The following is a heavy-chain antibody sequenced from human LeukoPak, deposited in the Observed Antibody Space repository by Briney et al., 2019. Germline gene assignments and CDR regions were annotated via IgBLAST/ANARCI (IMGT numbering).Heavy chain of an antibody. V-gene: IGHV4-39*07. J-gene: IGHJ4*02. D-gene: IGHD1-26*01. CDR1: GGSISSSIHY. CDR2: IYYTGST. Sequence: ASETLSLTCTVSGGSISSSIHYWGWIRQPPGKGLAWIGNIYYTGSTYYNPSLKSQFTKSVDTAKNKYSLKLSSVTAADTAVYYCARAVGAARKYYFDYWGQGTLVTVSS. CDR3: ARAVGAARKYYFDY.